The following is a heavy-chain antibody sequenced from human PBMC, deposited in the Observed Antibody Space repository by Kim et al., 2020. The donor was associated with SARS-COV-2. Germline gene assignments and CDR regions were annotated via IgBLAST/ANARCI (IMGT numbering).Heavy chain of an antibody. Sequence: GESLKISCKGSGYSFTSYWIGWVRQMPGKGLEWMGIIYPGDSDTSYSPSFQGQVTISAVKSISTAYLQWSRLKASDTAMYYCARRTRARYYYGMDGWGQGTKVHVSS. V-gene: IGHV5-51*01. J-gene: IGHJ6*02. CDR2: IYPGDSDT. CDR3: ARRTRARYYYGMDG. CDR1: GYSFTSYW.